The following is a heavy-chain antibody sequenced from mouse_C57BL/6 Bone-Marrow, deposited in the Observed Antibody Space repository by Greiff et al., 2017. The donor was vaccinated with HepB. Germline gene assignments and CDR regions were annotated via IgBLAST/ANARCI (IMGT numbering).Heavy chain of an antibody. D-gene: IGHD4-1*01. Sequence: EVKLMESGAELVRPGASVKLSCTASGFNIKDDYMHWVKQRPEQGLEWIGWIDPENGDTEYASKFQGKATITADTSSNTAYLQLSSLTSEDTAVYYCTTRTGWDYWGQGTTLTVSS. CDR2: IDPENGDT. V-gene: IGHV14-4*01. CDR1: GFNIKDDY. J-gene: IGHJ2*01. CDR3: TTRTGWDY.